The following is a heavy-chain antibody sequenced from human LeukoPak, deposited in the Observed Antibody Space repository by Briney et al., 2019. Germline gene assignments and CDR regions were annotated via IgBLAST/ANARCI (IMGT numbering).Heavy chain of an antibody. V-gene: IGHV4-34*01. CDR1: GGSFSGYY. J-gene: IGHJ4*02. D-gene: IGHD1-14*01. Sequence: PSETLSLTCAVYGGSFSGYYWSWIRQPPGEGLEWIGEINHSGSTNYNPSLKSRVTISVDTSKNQFSLKLSSVTAADTAVYYCASLSAPGYWGQGTLVTVSS. CDR2: INHSGST. CDR3: ASLSAPGY.